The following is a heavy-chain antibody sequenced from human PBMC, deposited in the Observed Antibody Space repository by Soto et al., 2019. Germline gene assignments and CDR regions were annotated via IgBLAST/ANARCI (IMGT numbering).Heavy chain of an antibody. J-gene: IGHJ4*02. V-gene: IGHV3-74*01. CDR3: VRDHGDYYFDY. CDR2: IKSDGSST. D-gene: IGHD4-17*01. CDR1: GLTFRSHW. Sequence: AGGSLRLSCAASGLTFRSHWMHWVRQAPGKGLVWVSRIKSDGSSTNYADSVKGRFTISRDNAKNTLYLQMNSLRAEDTAVYYCVRDHGDYYFDYWGQGTLVTVSS.